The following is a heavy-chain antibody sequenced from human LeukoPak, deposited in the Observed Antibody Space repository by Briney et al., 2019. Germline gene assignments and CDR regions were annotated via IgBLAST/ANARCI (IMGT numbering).Heavy chain of an antibody. Sequence: SQTLSLTCTVSGGSISSGSYYWSWIRQPAGKGLEWIGRIYTSGSTNYNPSLKSRVTMSVDTSKNQFSLKLSSVTAADTAVYYCARRWPGGYSYGYVWGQGTLVTVSS. J-gene: IGHJ4*02. CDR3: ARRWPGGYSYGYV. V-gene: IGHV4-61*02. CDR1: GGSISSGSYY. CDR2: IYTSGST. D-gene: IGHD5-18*01.